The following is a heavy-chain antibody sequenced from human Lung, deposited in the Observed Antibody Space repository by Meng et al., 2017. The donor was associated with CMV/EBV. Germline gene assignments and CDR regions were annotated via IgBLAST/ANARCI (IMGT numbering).Heavy chain of an antibody. CDR1: GYTFTSYY. D-gene: IGHD6-19*01. CDR2: INPSGGST. J-gene: IGHJ5*02. Sequence: ASVXVSXKASGYTFTSYYMHWVRQATGQGLEWMGIINPSGGSTSYAQKFQGRVTMTRDTSTSTVYKELSSLRSEETAVYYCARGIAVAIGGFDPWGQGTLVTVSS. CDR3: ARGIAVAIGGFDP. V-gene: IGHV1-46*01.